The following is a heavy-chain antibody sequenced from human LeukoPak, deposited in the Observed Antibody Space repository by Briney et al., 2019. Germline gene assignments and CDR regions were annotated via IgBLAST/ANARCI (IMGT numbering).Heavy chain of an antibody. Sequence: GGSLRLSCAASGFTFSSYWMHWVRQAPGKGLVWVSRINSDGSSTSYADSVKGRFTISRDKSKSTLYLYMNSLRAEDTAVYYCAKDYSSNWFDSWGQGILLTVSS. CDR1: GFTFSSYW. CDR3: AKDYSSNWFDS. CDR2: INSDGSST. V-gene: IGHV3-74*01. J-gene: IGHJ5*01. D-gene: IGHD5-18*01.